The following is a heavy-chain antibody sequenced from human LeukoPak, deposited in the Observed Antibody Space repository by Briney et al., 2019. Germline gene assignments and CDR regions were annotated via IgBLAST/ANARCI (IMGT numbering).Heavy chain of an antibody. J-gene: IGHJ6*03. CDR2: INSDQSNT. CDR1: GFTFRLYW. V-gene: IGHV3-74*01. Sequence: GGSLRLSCAASGFTFRLYWMHWVRQAPGKGLVWVSRINSDQSNTTYADSVKGRFTISRDNAKTTLYLQMNSLRAEDTAVYYCARESYYDSSGYPYYYYMDVWGKGTTVTVSS. CDR3: ARESYYDSSGYPYYYYMDV. D-gene: IGHD3-22*01.